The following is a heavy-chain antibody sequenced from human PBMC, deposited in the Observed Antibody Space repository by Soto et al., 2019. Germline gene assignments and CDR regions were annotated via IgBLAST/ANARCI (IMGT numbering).Heavy chain of an antibody. Sequence: ASVKVSCKASGGNFSSYAISWVRQAPGQGLEWMGGIIPIFGTANYAQKFQGRVTITADESTSTAYMELSSLRSEDTAVYYCARVPDTVPAFDIWGQGTMVTVSS. CDR2: IIPIFGTA. J-gene: IGHJ3*02. CDR1: GGNFSSYA. V-gene: IGHV1-69*13. CDR3: ARVPDTVPAFDI.